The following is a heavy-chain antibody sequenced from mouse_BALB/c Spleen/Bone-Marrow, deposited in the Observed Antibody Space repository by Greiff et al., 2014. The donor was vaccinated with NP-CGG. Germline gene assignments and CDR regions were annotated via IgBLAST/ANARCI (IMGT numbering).Heavy chain of an antibody. CDR3: AIYFYFDY. J-gene: IGHJ2*01. CDR2: IDPANSNA. V-gene: IGHV14-3*02. CDR1: GFNIKDTY. D-gene: IGHD2-3*01. Sequence: EVKLQESGAELVKPGASVRLSCTASGFNIKDTYMHWVKQRPDQGLEWIGRIDPANSNAKHDPKFQGKAAITADTSSNTTYLQLSSLTSEDTAVYYCAIYFYFDYWGQGTTLTVSS.